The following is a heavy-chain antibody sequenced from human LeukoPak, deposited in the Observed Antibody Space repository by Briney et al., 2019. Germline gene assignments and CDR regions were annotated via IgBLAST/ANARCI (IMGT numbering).Heavy chain of an antibody. J-gene: IGHJ6*03. V-gene: IGHV1-18*01. CDR3: ARTISYYYYMDV. CDR1: GYTFTGYY. Sequence: GASVKVSCKASGYTFTGYYMHWVRQAPGQGLEWMGWISAYNGNTNYAQKLQGRVTMTTDTSTSTAYMELRSLRSDDTAVYYCARTISYYYYMDVWGKGTTVTVSS. CDR2: ISAYNGNT. D-gene: IGHD3-3*02.